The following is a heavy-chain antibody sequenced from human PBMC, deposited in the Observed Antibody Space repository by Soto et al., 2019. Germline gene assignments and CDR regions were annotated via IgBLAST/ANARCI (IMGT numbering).Heavy chain of an antibody. V-gene: IGHV3-30*03. CDR3: ARGVRGVATIAIGFYLDY. CDR2: ISYDGSNI. CDR1: GFIFNSYG. D-gene: IGHD5-12*01. J-gene: IGHJ4*02. Sequence: QVQLVESGGGVVQPGRSLRLSCAASGFIFNSYGMHWIRQAPGKGLGWVAVISYDGSNIFYADSVKGRFTISRDNSNNSLYLRMESLRGDDTAVYYCARGVRGVATIAIGFYLDYWGQGTLVTTSS.